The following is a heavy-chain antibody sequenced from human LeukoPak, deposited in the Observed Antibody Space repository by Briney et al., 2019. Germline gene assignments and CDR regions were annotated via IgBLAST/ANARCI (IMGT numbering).Heavy chain of an antibody. CDR2: IYDSGST. D-gene: IGHD2/OR15-2a*01. CDR1: GGSINSYY. CDR3: AKYQLLNSKYWRDAFDI. V-gene: IGHV4-59*01. Sequence: SETLSLTCTVSGGSINSYYWSWIRQPPGKGLEWIGYIYDSGSTNYNPSLKNRVTISIDTSKNQFSLKLSSVTAADTAVYYCAKYQLLNSKYWRDAFDIWGQGTMLTVSS. J-gene: IGHJ3*02.